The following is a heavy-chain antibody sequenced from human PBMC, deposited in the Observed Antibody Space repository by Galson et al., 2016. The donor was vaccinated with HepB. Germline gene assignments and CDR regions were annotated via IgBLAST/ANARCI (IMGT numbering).Heavy chain of an antibody. CDR3: ARDDYSGGRGSPDY. D-gene: IGHD4/OR15-4a*01. Sequence: SLRLSCAASGFTFSNYWMSWARQAPGEGLEWLVNIKQDGTQKDYVDSVKGRFTISRDNAKNSLYLQMNSLRVEDTAVYYCARDDYSGGRGSPDYWGQGTLVTVSS. V-gene: IGHV3-7*01. CDR1: GFTFSNYW. J-gene: IGHJ4*02. CDR2: IKQDGTQK.